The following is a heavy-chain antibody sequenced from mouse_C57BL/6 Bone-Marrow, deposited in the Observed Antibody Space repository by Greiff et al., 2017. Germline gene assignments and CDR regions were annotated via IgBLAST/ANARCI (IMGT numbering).Heavy chain of an antibody. CDR3: ASKYAMDY. J-gene: IGHJ4*01. CDR2: IGRNSGGT. V-gene: IGHV1-72*01. Sequence: QVQLQQPGAELVTPAASVSLSCKASGYSFTSYWVHWVKQRPGRGLEWLGRIGRNSGGTKYNEKLKSKGTLTVDKPSSTAYMQISSLTSEDSAVYYCASKYAMDYWGQGTSATVSA. CDR1: GYSFTSYW.